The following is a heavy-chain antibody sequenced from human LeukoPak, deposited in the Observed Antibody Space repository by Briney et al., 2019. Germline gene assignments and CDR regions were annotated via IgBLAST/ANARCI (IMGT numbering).Heavy chain of an antibody. J-gene: IGHJ6*03. CDR2: INPNSGGT. Sequence: ASVKVSCKASGYTFTGYYMHWVRQAPGQGLEWMGWINPNSGGTNYAQKFQGRVTMARDTSISTAYMELSRLRSDDTAVYYCARGDIVVVPAAAIGYYYYYMDVWGKGTTVTVSS. V-gene: IGHV1-2*02. D-gene: IGHD2-2*01. CDR1: GYTFTGYY. CDR3: ARGDIVVVPAAAIGYYYYYMDV.